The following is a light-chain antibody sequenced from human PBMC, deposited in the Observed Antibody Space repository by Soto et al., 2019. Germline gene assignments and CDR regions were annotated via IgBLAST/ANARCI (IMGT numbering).Light chain of an antibody. CDR1: QSVNSY. V-gene: IGKV3-11*01. J-gene: IGKJ5*01. CDR3: QQRSSSIT. CDR2: DAS. Sequence: EIVLTQSPATLSLSPGERATLSCRASQSVNSYVAWYQQKPGQAPRLLIYDASNRATGIPARFSGSGSGTDTTLTISGLEPEDFVFYYCQQRSSSITFGQGTRLEIK.